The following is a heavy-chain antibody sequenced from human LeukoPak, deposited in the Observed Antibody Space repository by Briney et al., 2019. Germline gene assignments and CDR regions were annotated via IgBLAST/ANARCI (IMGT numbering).Heavy chain of an antibody. CDR2: ISSRSSTI. V-gene: IGHV3-48*02. CDR1: GFTFSSYS. CDR3: ARVLMVGIAVARRAFDY. D-gene: IGHD6-19*01. Sequence: PGGSLRLSCAASGFTFSSYSMNWVRQAPGKGLEWVSYISSRSSTIYYADSVKGRFTISRDNAKNSLYLQMNSLRDEDTAVYYCARVLMVGIAVARRAFDYWGQGTLVTVSS. J-gene: IGHJ4*02.